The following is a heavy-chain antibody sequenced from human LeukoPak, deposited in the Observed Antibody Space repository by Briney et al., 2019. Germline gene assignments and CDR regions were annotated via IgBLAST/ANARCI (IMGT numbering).Heavy chain of an antibody. CDR2: INHRGST. J-gene: IGHJ6*03. D-gene: IGHD3-16*01. Sequence: PWETLSLACTVSGRSIISSSYYWGWLRQPPGKGLDWIGEINHRGSTNYNPSLKSRVTISVDTSKTQFSLKLSCVTGADTAVYYCARCLGGNPIYYYYYYMDVWGKGTTLTVSS. CDR3: ARCLGGNPIYYYYYYMDV. V-gene: IGHV4-39*07. CDR1: GRSIISSSYY.